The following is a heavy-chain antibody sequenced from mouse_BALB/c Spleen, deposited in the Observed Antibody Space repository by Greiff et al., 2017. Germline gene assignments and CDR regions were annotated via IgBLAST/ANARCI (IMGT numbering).Heavy chain of an antibody. CDR2: ISTYYGDA. J-gene: IGHJ4*01. D-gene: IGHD2-1*01. CDR1: GYTFTDYA. V-gene: IGHV1S137*01. CDR3: ARGGVYGNYYAMDY. Sequence: VQLQQSGAELVRPGVSVKISCKGSGYTFTDYAMHWVKQSHAKSLEWIGVISTYYGDANYNEKFKSKATLTVDKSSSTAYMQLSSLTSEDSAVYYCARGGVYGNYYAMDYWGQGTSVTVSS.